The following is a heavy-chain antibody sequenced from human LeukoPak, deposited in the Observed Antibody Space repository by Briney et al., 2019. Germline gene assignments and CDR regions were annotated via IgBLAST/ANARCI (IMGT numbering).Heavy chain of an antibody. CDR3: ARGWYGGNYWYFDL. J-gene: IGHJ2*01. CDR1: GGSVNSYY. D-gene: IGHD4-23*01. Sequence: SETPSLTCTVSGGSVNSYYWSWIGQPPANGLEWIGCVYYRGSTNYNPSLKSRVTISVDTSKNQFSLNLTSVTAADTAVYYCARGWYGGNYWYFDLWGRGTLVTVS. V-gene: IGHV4-59*02. CDR2: VYYRGST.